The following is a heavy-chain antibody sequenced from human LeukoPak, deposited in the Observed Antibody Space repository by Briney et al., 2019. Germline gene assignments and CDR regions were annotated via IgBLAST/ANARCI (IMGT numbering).Heavy chain of an antibody. V-gene: IGHV3-7*01. CDR2: IKQDGSEK. J-gene: IGHJ4*02. CDR1: GFTFSSYG. CDR3: APSSGYYLLDY. D-gene: IGHD3-22*01. Sequence: GGSLRLSCAASGFTFSSYGMHWVRQAPGKGLEWVANIKQDGSEKYYVDSVKGRFTISRDNAKNSLYLQMNSLRAEDTAVYYCAPSSGYYLLDYWGLGTLVTVSS.